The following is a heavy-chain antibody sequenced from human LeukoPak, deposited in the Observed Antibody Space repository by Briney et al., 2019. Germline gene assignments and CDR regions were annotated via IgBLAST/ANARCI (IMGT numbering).Heavy chain of an antibody. V-gene: IGHV1-2*02. J-gene: IGHJ4*02. CDR1: GYTFTGYY. D-gene: IGHD6-13*01. Sequence: ASVKVSCKASGYTFTGYYMHWVRQAPGQGLEWMGWINPNSGGTNYAQKFQGRVTMTRDTSIGTAYMELSRLRSDDTAVYYCARKVVAAAGYFDYWGQGTLVTVSS. CDR3: ARKVVAAAGYFDY. CDR2: INPNSGGT.